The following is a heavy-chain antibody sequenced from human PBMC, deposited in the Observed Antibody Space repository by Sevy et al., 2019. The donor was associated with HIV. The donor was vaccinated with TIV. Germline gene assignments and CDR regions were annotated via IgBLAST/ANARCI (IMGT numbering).Heavy chain of an antibody. V-gene: IGHV3-49*03. CDR2: IRSKAYGGTT. J-gene: IGHJ4*02. CDR3: TRGGVGMATIYFDY. D-gene: IGHD5-12*01. Sequence: GGSLRLSCTASGFTFGDYAMSWFRQAPGKGLEWVGFIRSKAYGGTTEYAASVKGRFTISKDDSKSIAYLQMNRLKTEDTAVYYCTRGGVGMATIYFDYWGQGTLVTVSS. CDR1: GFTFGDYA.